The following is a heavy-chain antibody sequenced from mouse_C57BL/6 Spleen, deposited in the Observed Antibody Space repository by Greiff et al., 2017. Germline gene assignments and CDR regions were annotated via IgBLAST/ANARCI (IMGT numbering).Heavy chain of an antibody. V-gene: IGHV1-69*01. CDR3: ARDYGSSSVAY. Sequence: QVQLQQPGAELVMPGASVKLSCKASGYTFTSYWMHWVKQRPGQGLEWIGEIDPSDSYTNYNQKFKGKSTLTVDKSSSTAYMQLSSLTSEDSAVYCCARDYGSSSVAYWGQGTLVTVSA. CDR2: IDPSDSYT. J-gene: IGHJ3*01. D-gene: IGHD1-1*01. CDR1: GYTFTSYW.